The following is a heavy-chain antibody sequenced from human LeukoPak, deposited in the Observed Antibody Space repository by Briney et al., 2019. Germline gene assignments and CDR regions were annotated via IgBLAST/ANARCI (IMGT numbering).Heavy chain of an antibody. J-gene: IGHJ4*02. CDR1: GYSISSGYY. D-gene: IGHD6-19*01. CDR3: ARGGGAVIDY. V-gene: IGHV4-38-2*02. Sequence: SETLSLTCTVSGYSISSGYYWGWIRQPPGKGLEWIGSLHHSGTTYYNPSLKSRVTISVDTSKNQFPLKLSSVTAADSAVYYCARGGGAVIDYWGQGTLVTVSA. CDR2: LHHSGTT.